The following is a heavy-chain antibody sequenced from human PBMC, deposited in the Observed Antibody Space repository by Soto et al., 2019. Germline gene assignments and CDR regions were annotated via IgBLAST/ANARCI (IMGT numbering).Heavy chain of an antibody. CDR1: GFIFRSYA. CDR3: ARAFSGSYPNFDY. Sequence: QIHLVESGGGVVQPGGSLRLSCLASGFIFRSYAMHWVRQAPGKGLEWVAVITYDGANGYYADSVRGRFAISRDNSKITLFLQMNSLRPEDTAVYYCARAFSGSYPNFDYWGQGTLVTVSS. D-gene: IGHD1-26*01. CDR2: ITYDGANG. J-gene: IGHJ4*02. V-gene: IGHV3-30*09.